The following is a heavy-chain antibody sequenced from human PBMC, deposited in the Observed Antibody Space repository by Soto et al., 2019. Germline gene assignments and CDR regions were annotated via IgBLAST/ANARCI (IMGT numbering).Heavy chain of an antibody. Sequence: EVQLLESGGGLVQPGGSLRLPCAASGFSFSSFAMSWVRQTPGKGLEWVSGINERGDATYYADSVRGRFTISRDNSKNTLFLQMDSLRAEDPAVYYCAKESAATGIPFFDYWGQGTLVTVSS. CDR3: AKESAATGIPFFDY. CDR2: INERGDAT. D-gene: IGHD6-13*01. CDR1: GFSFSSFA. V-gene: IGHV3-23*01. J-gene: IGHJ4*02.